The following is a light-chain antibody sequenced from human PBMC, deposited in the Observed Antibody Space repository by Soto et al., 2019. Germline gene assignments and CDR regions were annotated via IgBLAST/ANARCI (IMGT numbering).Light chain of an antibody. V-gene: IGKV3-20*01. CDR3: QQYGGSPPVT. CDR1: QSVSGNF. Sequence: ENVLTQSPGTLSLSPGERATLSCRASQSVSGNFVAWYQQKPGQAPGLLIYGASNRATGIPDRFSGSGSGTDFILTISRLEPEDFAVYHCQQYGGSPPVTFGGGTKVDIK. J-gene: IGKJ4*01. CDR2: GAS.